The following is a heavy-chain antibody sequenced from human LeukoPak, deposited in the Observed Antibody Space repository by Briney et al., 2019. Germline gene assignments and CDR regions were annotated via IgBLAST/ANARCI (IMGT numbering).Heavy chain of an antibody. Sequence: PGGSLRLSCAASGFTFSSYGMHWVRQAPGKGLEWVAVIAYDGSIKYYAGSVKGRFIISRDNAKSTLYLQMNSLRAEDTAVYYCAKRGSVAKSVDYWGQGTLVTVSS. V-gene: IGHV3-30*18. CDR2: IAYDGSIK. D-gene: IGHD3-10*01. J-gene: IGHJ4*02. CDR3: AKRGSVAKSVDY. CDR1: GFTFSSYG.